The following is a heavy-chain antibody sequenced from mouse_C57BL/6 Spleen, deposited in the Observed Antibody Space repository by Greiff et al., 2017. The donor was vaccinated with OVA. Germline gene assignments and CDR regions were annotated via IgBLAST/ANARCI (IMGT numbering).Heavy chain of an antibody. V-gene: IGHV6-3*01. J-gene: IGHJ2*01. CDR2: IRLKSDNYAT. Sequence: EVQGVESGGGLVQPGGSMKLSCVASGFTFSNYWMNWVRQSPEKGLEWVAQIRLKSDNYATHYAESVKGRFTISRDDSKSSVYLQMNNLRAEDTGIYYCTAGHYFDYWGQGTTLTVSS. CDR3: TAGHYFDY. CDR1: GFTFSNYW.